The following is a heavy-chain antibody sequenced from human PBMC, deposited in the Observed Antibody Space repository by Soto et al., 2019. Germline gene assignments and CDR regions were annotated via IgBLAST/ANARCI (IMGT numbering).Heavy chain of an antibody. Sequence: QITLEESGPTLVKPTQTLTLTCTFSGFPLTTSGVGVGWLRQPPGNALEWLALIFLNDDKLYTTPLNRRLSITKDTTKNQVVLTMTNTGPVDTATYYWAHRRGAFDSWGQGTLVIVSS. CDR3: AHRRGAFDS. CDR1: GFPLTTSGVG. V-gene: IGHV2-5*01. CDR2: IFLNDDK. J-gene: IGHJ5*01. D-gene: IGHD3-16*01.